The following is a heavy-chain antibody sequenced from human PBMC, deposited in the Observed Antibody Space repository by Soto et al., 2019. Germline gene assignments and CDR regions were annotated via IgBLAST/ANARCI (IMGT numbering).Heavy chain of an antibody. Sequence: AAVKVSCKTSGYTFSDYGLAWLRQTPGQRPEWMGWVSTYNANTNYAQKFQGRVTMTADTSTTTTSMELRSLRSDDTAVYCCARELNTDSSAYYSFADWRQGTLVTVSS. D-gene: IGHD3-22*01. V-gene: IGHV1-18*01. CDR2: VSTYNANT. J-gene: IGHJ4*02. CDR3: ARELNTDSSAYYSFAD. CDR1: GYTFSDYG.